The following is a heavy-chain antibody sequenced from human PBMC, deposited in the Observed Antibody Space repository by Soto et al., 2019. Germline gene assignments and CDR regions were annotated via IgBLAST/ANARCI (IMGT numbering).Heavy chain of an antibody. CDR2: IYSGGST. D-gene: IGHD3-22*01. Sequence: GGSLRLSCAASGFTVSSNYMSWVRQAPGKGLEWVSVIYSGGSTYYADSVKGRFTISRDNSRNTLYLQMNSLRAEDTVVYYCATGDYYDSSGYYYYWGQGTLVTVSS. CDR1: GFTVSSNY. J-gene: IGHJ4*02. CDR3: ATGDYYDSSGYYYY. V-gene: IGHV3-53*01.